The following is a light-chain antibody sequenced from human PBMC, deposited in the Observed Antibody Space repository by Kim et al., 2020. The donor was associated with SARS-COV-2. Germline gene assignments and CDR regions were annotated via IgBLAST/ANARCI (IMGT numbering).Light chain of an antibody. Sequence: DIQMTQSPSSLSATVGDRVTITCRASQSISTYLTWYQHKPGKVPKLLIYTASRLQSGVPSRFSGSGSGTDFTLTISSLQPEDFATYYCQQSYTTPAFGQCTNLEI. CDR2: TAS. V-gene: IGKV1-39*01. CDR3: QQSYTTPA. CDR1: QSISTY. J-gene: IGKJ2*01.